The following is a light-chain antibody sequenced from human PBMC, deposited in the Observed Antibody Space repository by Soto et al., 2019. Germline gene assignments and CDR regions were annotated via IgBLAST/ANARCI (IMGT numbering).Light chain of an antibody. CDR2: RNN. CDR3: AAWDSSLGGPA. CDR1: DSNIGSKY. J-gene: IGLJ7*01. Sequence: QSVLTQPPSASATPGQRVTISCSGSDSNIGSKYEYWYQQLPGTAPKLLMYRNNQRPSGVPDRFSGSKSGTSASLAINGLRSEDEADYYCAAWDSSLGGPAFGGGTQLTVL. V-gene: IGLV1-47*01.